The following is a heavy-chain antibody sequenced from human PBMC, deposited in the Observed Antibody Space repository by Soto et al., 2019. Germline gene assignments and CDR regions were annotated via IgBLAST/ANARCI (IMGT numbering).Heavy chain of an antibody. Sequence: PGGSLRLSCAASGFTFSSYGMHWVRQAPGKGLEWVAVISYDGSNKYYADSVKGLFTISRDNSKDTLYLQMNSLRAEDTAVYYCAKGISGKGPAFDIWGQGTMVTV. CDR1: GFTFSSYG. D-gene: IGHD1-26*01. CDR3: AKGISGKGPAFDI. J-gene: IGHJ3*02. V-gene: IGHV3-30*18. CDR2: ISYDGSNK.